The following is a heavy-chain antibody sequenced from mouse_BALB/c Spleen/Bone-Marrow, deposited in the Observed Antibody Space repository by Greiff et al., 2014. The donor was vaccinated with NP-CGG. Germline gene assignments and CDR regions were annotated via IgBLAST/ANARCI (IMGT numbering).Heavy chain of an antibody. CDR3: ARRGYYGSSYYFDY. CDR1: GYAFCSYW. V-gene: IGHV1-80*01. J-gene: IGHJ2*01. CDR2: IYPGDGDT. D-gene: IGHD1-1*01. Sequence: QVQLKESGAELGRAGASVKIFCKGSGYAFCSYWVKWGKQRPGQGLEWIGQIYPGDGDTNYNGKFKGKATLTADKSSSTAYMQLSSLTSEDSAVYFCARRGYYGSSYYFDYWGQGTTLTVSS.